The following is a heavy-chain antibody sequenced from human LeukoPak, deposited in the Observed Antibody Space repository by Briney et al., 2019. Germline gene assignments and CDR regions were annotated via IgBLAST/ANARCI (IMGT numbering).Heavy chain of an antibody. Sequence: SGTLSLTCAVSGGSISSNTWWSWVRQPPGKGLEWIGYIYYSGSTNYNPSLKSRVTISVDTSKNQFSLKLSSVTAADTAVYYCARDRAVARDFDYWGQGTLVTVSS. CDR1: GGSISSNTW. CDR2: IYYSGST. D-gene: IGHD6-19*01. CDR3: ARDRAVARDFDY. J-gene: IGHJ4*02. V-gene: IGHV4-4*02.